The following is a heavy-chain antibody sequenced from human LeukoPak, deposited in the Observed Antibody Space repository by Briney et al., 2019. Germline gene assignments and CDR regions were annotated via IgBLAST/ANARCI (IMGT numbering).Heavy chain of an antibody. CDR2: IKQDGSEK. D-gene: IGHD2-21*02. CDR1: GFTFSSYW. J-gene: IGHJ4*02. V-gene: IGHV3-7*01. Sequence: GGSLRLSCAASGFTFSSYWMSWVRQAPGKGLEWVANIKQDGSEKYYVDSVKGRFTISRDNAKNSLYLQMNSLRAEDTAVYYCARETYCGGDCHYFDYWGQGTLVTVSS. CDR3: ARETYCGGDCHYFDY.